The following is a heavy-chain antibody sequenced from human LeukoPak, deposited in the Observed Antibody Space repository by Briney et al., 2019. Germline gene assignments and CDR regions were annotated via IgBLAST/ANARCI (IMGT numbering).Heavy chain of an antibody. Sequence: GQSLQIYCQGSGYSFTSYWISWVRQMPGKGLEWMGRIDPSDSYTNYSPSFQGHVTISADKSISTAYLQWSSLKASDTAMYYCASYCSGTSCANFDYWGQVTVVSVSS. D-gene: IGHD2-15*01. CDR2: IDPSDSYT. V-gene: IGHV5-10-1*01. CDR3: ASYCSGTSCANFDY. J-gene: IGHJ4*01. CDR1: GYSFTSYW.